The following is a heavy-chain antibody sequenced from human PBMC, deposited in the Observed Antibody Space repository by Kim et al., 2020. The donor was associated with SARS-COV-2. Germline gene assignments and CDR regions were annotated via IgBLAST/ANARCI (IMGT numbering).Heavy chain of an antibody. CDR3: ARVYYYGSGSYSDHNWFDP. D-gene: IGHD3-10*01. V-gene: IGHV3-11*01. Sequence: GGSLRLSCAASGFTFSDYYMSWIRQAPGKGLEWVSYISSSGSTIYYADSVKGRFTISRDNAKNSLYLQMNSLRAEDTAVYYCARVYYYGSGSYSDHNWFDPWGQGTLVTVSS. CDR2: ISSSGSTI. J-gene: IGHJ5*02. CDR1: GFTFSDYY.